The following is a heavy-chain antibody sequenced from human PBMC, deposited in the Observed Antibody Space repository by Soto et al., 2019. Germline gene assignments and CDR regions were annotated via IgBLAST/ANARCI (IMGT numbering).Heavy chain of an antibody. V-gene: IGHV4-59*08. CDR2: VYYSGST. CDR1: GGSISIYS. CDR3: ARHRGGDAFDL. D-gene: IGHD3-16*01. Sequence: QVQLQESGPGLVKPSETLSLTCTVSGGSISIYSWSWIRQPPGKGLEWIGYVYYSGSTNYNPSLKSRLTMSVDTSKNQFSLRLSSVTAADTAVYYCARHRGGDAFDLWGQGTMITVSS. J-gene: IGHJ3*01.